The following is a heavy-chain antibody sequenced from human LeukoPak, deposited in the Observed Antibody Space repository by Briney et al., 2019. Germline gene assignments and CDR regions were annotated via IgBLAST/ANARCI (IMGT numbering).Heavy chain of an antibody. CDR1: GFTFSSCW. CDR2: IKQDGSEK. Sequence: PGGSLRLSCAASGFTFSSCWMSWVRQAPGKGLEWVANIKQDGSEKYYVDSVKGRFTISRDNAKNSLYLQMNSLRAEDTAVYYCASDLIAARTESWGQGTLVTVSS. CDR3: ASDLIAARTES. D-gene: IGHD6-6*01. V-gene: IGHV3-7*01. J-gene: IGHJ4*02.